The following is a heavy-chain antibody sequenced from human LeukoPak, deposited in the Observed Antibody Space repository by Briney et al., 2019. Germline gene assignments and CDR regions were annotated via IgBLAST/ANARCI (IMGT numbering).Heavy chain of an antibody. V-gene: IGHV4-34*01. J-gene: IGHJ4*02. CDR1: GGSITAYY. CDR2: INHSRGT. CDR3: AREDYYFDS. Sequence: PSETLSLTCSVYGGSITAYYWSWIRQPPGKGLEWIGKINHSRGTKYNPSLESRVTILLDASKNEFSLNLNSVTAADTAVYYCAREDYYFDSWGQGTLVTVSS.